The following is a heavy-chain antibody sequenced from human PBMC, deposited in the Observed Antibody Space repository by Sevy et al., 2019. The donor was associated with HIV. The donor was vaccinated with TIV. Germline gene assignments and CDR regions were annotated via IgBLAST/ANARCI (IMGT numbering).Heavy chain of an antibody. Sequence: GGSLRLSCEATTYTFSHYAMHWVRQAPGKGLEWVASISYNGDSQNYVDSVNGRFTISRDNSKNTLYRQMNSLRPDDTAVYYCARDCGTPQTAILYYFDFWGQGSPVTVSS. V-gene: IGHV3-30-3*01. CDR1: TYTFSHYA. CDR3: ARDCGTPQTAILYYFDF. D-gene: IGHD5-18*01. CDR2: ISYNGDSQ. J-gene: IGHJ4*02.